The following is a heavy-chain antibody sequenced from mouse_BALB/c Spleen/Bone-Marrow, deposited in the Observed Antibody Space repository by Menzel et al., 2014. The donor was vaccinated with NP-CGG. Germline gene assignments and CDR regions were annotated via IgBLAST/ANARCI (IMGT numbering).Heavy chain of an antibody. CDR3: TRDWGLR. V-gene: IGHV1-15*01. Sequence: VQVVESGAERVRPGASVKLSCKALGYTFTDYEMHWVKQTPVHGLEWIGVIHPGSGGTAYNQKFKGKATLTADKSSTTAYMDLSSLTSEDSAVYYCTRDWGLRWGQGTTLTVSS. CDR1: GYTFTDYE. J-gene: IGHJ2*01. D-gene: IGHD3-1*01. CDR2: IHPGSGGT.